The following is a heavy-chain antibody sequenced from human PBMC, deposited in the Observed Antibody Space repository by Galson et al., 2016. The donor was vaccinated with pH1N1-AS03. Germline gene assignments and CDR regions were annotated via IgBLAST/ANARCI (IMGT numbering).Heavy chain of an antibody. J-gene: IGHJ4*02. Sequence: SLRLSCAGSGFVFGDYSMNWVRQPPGKGLEWVAYISSSGDTIKYGDSVKGRFSISRDSAKNSLFLQMNSLRVEDTAVYYCARSSYDILTNPLYWGQGVPVTVSS. CDR3: ARSSYDILTNPLY. D-gene: IGHD3-9*01. CDR1: GFVFGDYS. CDR2: ISSSGDTI. V-gene: IGHV3-11*01.